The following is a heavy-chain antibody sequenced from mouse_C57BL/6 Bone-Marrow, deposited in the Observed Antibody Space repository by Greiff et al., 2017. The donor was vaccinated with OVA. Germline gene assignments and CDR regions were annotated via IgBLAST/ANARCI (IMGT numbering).Heavy chain of an antibody. V-gene: IGHV7-1*01. J-gene: IGHJ1*03. CDR2: SRNKANDYTT. CDR3: ARDAVTTVVARNWYFDV. D-gene: IGHD1-1*01. CDR1: GFTFSDFY. Sequence: EVQGVESGGGLVQSGRSLRLSCATSGFTFSDFYMEWVRQAPGKGLEWIAASRNKANDYTTEYSASVKGRFIVSRDTSQSILYLQMNALRAEDTAIYYCARDAVTTVVARNWYFDVWGTGTTVTVSS.